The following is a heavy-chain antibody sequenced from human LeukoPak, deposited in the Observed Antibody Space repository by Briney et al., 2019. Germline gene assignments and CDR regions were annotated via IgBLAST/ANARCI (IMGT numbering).Heavy chain of an antibody. CDR3: ARGAYYFDY. CDR2: IYYSGTT. V-gene: IGHV4-61*01. Sequence: PSETLSLTCIVSGGSVSSGSYYWSWIRQPPGKGLEWIGYIYYSGTTNYNPSLKSRVTISVDTSKNQFSLNLSSVTAADTAAYYCARGAYYFDYWGQGTLVTVSS. J-gene: IGHJ4*02. CDR1: GGSVSSGSYY.